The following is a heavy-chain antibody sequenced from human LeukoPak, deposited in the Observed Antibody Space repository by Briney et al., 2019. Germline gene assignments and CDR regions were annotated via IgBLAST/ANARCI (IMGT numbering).Heavy chain of an antibody. V-gene: IGHV1-69*13. CDR1: GGTFSSYA. CDR3: SGDCSGGSCPPGYYGMDV. Sequence: ASVKVSCKASGGTFSSYAISWVRQALGQGLEWMGGIIPIFGTANYAQKFQGRVTITADESTSTAYMELSSLRSEDTAVYYCSGDCSGGSCPPGYYGMDVWGKGTTATVSS. D-gene: IGHD2-15*01. J-gene: IGHJ6*04. CDR2: IIPIFGTA.